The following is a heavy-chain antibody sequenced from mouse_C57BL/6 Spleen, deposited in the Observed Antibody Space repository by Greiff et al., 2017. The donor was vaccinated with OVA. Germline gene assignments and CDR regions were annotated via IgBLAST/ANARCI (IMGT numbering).Heavy chain of an antibody. Sequence: VQLQQSGPVLVKPGASVKMSCKASGYTFTDYYMNWVKQSHGKSLEWIGVINPYNGGTSYNQKFKGKATLTVDKSSSTAYMELDSLTSEDSAVYYCARWGTTVVAPDYWGQGTTLTVSS. CDR2: INPYNGGT. CDR3: ARWGTTVVAPDY. V-gene: IGHV1-19*01. J-gene: IGHJ2*01. CDR1: GYTFTDYY. D-gene: IGHD1-1*01.